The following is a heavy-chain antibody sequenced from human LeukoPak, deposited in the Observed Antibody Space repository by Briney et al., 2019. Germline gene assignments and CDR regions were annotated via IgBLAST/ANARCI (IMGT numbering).Heavy chain of an antibody. Sequence: GGSLRLSCAASGFTFSSFSMSWVRQAPGKGLEWVSGIRGSGETTYYADPVKGRFTISRDNSKNTLYLQMNSLRAEDTAVYYCAKDGGGYWGQGTLVTVSS. D-gene: IGHD3-16*01. V-gene: IGHV3-23*01. J-gene: IGHJ4*02. CDR3: AKDGGGY. CDR2: IRGSGETT. CDR1: GFTFSSFS.